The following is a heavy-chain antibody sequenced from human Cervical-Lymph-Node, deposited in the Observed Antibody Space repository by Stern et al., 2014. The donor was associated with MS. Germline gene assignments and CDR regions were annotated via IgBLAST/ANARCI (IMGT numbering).Heavy chain of an antibody. V-gene: IGHV3-23*04. D-gene: IGHD1/OR15-1a*01. CDR3: ARSHRTIS. CDR2: ISASGAPT. J-gene: IGHJ5*02. Sequence: EVQLVESGGDLVQPGGSLRLSCAASGFTFTSYAMTWVRQAPGKGLEWVSEISASGAPTHYADSVKGRFTISRDNSKNTLYLQMHSLRAEDTAVYYCARSHRTISWGQGTLVSVSS. CDR1: GFTFTSYA.